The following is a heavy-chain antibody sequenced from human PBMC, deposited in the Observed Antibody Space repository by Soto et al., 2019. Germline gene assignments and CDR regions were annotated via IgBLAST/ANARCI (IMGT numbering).Heavy chain of an antibody. Sequence: PGGSLRLSCTASGFTFSNYWMSWVRQAPGKGLEWVANIRQDGSEEYYVDSVKGRFTISRGNAKNSLYLQMDSLRAEDTAVYYCAKSGAVAGPIVPAIDYWGQGTLVTVSS. CDR2: IRQDGSEE. CDR3: AKSGAVAGPIVPAIDY. CDR1: GFTFSNYW. D-gene: IGHD6-19*01. J-gene: IGHJ4*02. V-gene: IGHV3-7*01.